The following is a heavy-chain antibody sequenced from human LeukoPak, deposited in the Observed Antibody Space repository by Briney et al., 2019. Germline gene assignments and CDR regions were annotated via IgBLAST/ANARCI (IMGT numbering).Heavy chain of an antibody. CDR3: AKDISRDGYNYTFDI. J-gene: IGHJ3*02. CDR2: ISWNSGSI. Sequence: GRSLRLSCAASGFTFDDYAMHWVRQAPGKGLEWVSGISWNSGSIGYADSVKGRFTISRDNAKNSLYLQMNSLRAEDTALYYCAKDISRDGYNYTFDIWGQGTMVTVSS. CDR1: GFTFDDYA. V-gene: IGHV3-9*01. D-gene: IGHD5-24*01.